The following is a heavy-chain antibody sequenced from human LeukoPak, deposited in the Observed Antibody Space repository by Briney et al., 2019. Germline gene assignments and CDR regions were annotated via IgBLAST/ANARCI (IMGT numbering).Heavy chain of an antibody. CDR3: AREADSAFDI. J-gene: IGHJ3*02. V-gene: IGHV3-48*01. CDR1: GFTISNYK. CDR2: ISSSSSAI. Sequence: GGSLRFSCAASGFTISNYKMNWVRQAPGKGLEWVSNISSSSSAIYYADSVKGRFTISRDIAKNSLNLQMNSLRAEDTALYYCAREADSAFDIWGQGTMVTVSS.